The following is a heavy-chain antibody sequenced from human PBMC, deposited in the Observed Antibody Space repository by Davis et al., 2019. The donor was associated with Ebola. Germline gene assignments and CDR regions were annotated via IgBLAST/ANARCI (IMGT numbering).Heavy chain of an antibody. CDR3: ARGWLRSGFDY. J-gene: IGHJ4*02. CDR2: TYYTSKWYS. D-gene: IGHD5-12*01. V-gene: IGHV6-1*01. CDR1: GNSVSSQGTA. Sequence: HPQTPSLTCAISGNSVSSQGTAWNWIRQSPSRGLELLGRTYYTSKWYSDYAVSMKSRITVNPDTSKIQFSMQLSTVTPEDTSLYYCARGWLRSGFDYWGQGTLVIVSS.